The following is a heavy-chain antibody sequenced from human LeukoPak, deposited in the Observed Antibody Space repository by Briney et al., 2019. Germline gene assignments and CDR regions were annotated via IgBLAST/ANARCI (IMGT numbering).Heavy chain of an antibody. D-gene: IGHD5-24*01. J-gene: IGHJ6*02. CDR3: ARGLEVATMGDYYYGMDV. CDR1: GYTFTSYD. V-gene: IGHV1-8*01. CDR2: MNPNSGNT. Sequence: ASVKVSCKASGYTFTSYDINWVRQATGQGLEWMGWMNPNSGNTGYAQKFQGRVTMTRNTSISTAYMELSSLRSEDTAVYYCARGLEVATMGDYYYGMDVWGQGTTVTVSS.